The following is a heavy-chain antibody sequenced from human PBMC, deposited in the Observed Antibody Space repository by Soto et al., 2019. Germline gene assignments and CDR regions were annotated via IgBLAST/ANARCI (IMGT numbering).Heavy chain of an antibody. D-gene: IGHD3-3*01. CDR3: ARDQYDFRSSSYYCSLEV. CDR2: IYYTGSN. Sequence: SETLSLTCTVSGGSVSSESLYWSWIRQTQGKGLEWIGYIYYTGSNNYNPSLKGRVTMSVDTARDQVSLRLRSVTRADTAVYHCARDQYDFRSSSYYCSLEVWGQGTKVTVSS. J-gene: IGHJ6*02. V-gene: IGHV4-61*01. CDR1: GGSVSSESLY.